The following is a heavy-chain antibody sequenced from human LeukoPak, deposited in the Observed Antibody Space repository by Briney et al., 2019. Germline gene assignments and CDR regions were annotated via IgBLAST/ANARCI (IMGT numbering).Heavy chain of an antibody. CDR2: IYYSGST. CDR1: GGSISSYY. CDR3: ARKGWTDTTNWFDP. J-gene: IGHJ5*02. Sequence: SETLSLTCTVSGGSISSYYWSWIRQPPGKGLEWIGYIYYSGSTNYNPSLKSRVTISVDTSKNQFSLKLSSVTAADTAVYYCARKGWTDTTNWFDPWGQGTLVTVSP. V-gene: IGHV4-59*01. D-gene: IGHD1-1*01.